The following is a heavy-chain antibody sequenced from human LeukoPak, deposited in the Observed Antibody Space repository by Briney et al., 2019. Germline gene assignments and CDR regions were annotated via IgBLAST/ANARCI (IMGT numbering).Heavy chain of an antibody. V-gene: IGHV3-23*01. CDR3: AKDAAMTTIYYFDS. CDR1: GFTFSSYA. D-gene: IGHD2-21*02. Sequence: PGGSLRLSCAASGFTFSSYAMSWVRQAPGKGLEWVSAISGSGGSTYYADSVKGRFTISRDNSKNTLSLQMSSLRNEDTAVYYCAKDAAMTTIYYFDSWGQGTLVTVSS. J-gene: IGHJ4*02. CDR2: ISGSGGST.